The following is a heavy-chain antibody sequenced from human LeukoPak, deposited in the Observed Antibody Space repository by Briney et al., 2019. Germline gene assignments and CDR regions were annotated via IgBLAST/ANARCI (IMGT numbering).Heavy chain of an antibody. D-gene: IGHD3-22*01. CDR2: ISWNSGSI. CDR3: AKDGTMMGLNAFDI. Sequence: PGGSVRLSCAASGFTFDDYAMHWVRKAPGKGLEWVSGISWNSGSIGYADSVKGRFTISRDNAKDSLYLQMNSLRAEDTALYYCAKDGTMMGLNAFDIWGQGTMVTVSS. V-gene: IGHV3-9*01. J-gene: IGHJ3*02. CDR1: GFTFDDYA.